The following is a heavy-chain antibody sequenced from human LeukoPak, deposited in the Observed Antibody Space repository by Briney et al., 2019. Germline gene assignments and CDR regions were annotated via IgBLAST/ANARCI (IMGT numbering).Heavy chain of an antibody. Sequence: SETLSLTCTVSGGSISSYYWSWIRQPAGKGLEWIGRIYTSGSTNYNPSLKSRVTMSVDTSKNQFSLKLSSVTAAYTAVYYCASSALEQWLVRIDYWGQGTLVTVSS. V-gene: IGHV4-4*07. J-gene: IGHJ4*02. CDR1: GGSISSYY. CDR2: IYTSGST. D-gene: IGHD6-19*01. CDR3: ASSALEQWLVRIDY.